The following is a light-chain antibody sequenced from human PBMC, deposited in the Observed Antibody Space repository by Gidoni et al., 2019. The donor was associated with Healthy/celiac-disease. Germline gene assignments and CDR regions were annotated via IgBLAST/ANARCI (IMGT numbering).Light chain of an antibody. CDR2: GAS. V-gene: IGKV3-20*01. CDR3: QQYGSSLWT. J-gene: IGKJ1*01. CDR1: QSVSSSY. Sequence: IVLTQSPGTLSLSPGERATLSCRASQSVSSSYLAWYQQKPGLIYGASSRATGIPDRFSGSGSGTDFTLTISRLEPEDFAVYYCQQYGSSLWTFGQGTKVEIK.